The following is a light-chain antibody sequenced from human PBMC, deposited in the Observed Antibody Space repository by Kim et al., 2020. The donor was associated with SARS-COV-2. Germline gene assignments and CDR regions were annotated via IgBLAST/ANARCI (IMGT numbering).Light chain of an antibody. V-gene: IGKV3-15*01. CDR1: QSVSSN. Sequence: EIVMTQSPATLSVSPGERATLSCRASQSVSSNLAWYQQKPGQAPSLLIYGASTRATGIPGRFSGSGSGTEFTLTISRLQSEDFAVYYCQQYSHWPLTFGGGTKVDIK. J-gene: IGKJ4*01. CDR3: QQYSHWPLT. CDR2: GAS.